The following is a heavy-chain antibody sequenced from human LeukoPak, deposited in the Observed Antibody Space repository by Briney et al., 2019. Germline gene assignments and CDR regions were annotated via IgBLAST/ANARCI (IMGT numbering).Heavy chain of an antibody. J-gene: IGHJ6*03. Sequence: SETLSLTCAVYGGSFSGYYWSWIRHPPGKGLEWIGEINHSGSTNYNPSLKSRVTISVDTSKNQFSLKLSSVTAADTAVYYCGRDALVGYFSYYYMDVWGKGTTVTVSS. CDR2: INHSGST. CDR3: GRDALVGYFSYYYMDV. V-gene: IGHV4-34*01. CDR1: GGSFSGYY. D-gene: IGHD2-15*01.